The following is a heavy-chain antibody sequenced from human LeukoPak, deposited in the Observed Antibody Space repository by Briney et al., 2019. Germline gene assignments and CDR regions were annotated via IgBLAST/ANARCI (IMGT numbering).Heavy chain of an antibody. CDR1: GFTFANYA. CDR3: AKGLGYSSSWYSPSAYYYYYYGMDV. CDR2: INPSGESI. D-gene: IGHD6-13*01. J-gene: IGHJ6*02. Sequence: GGSLRLSCAASGFTFANYAMTWVRQAPGKGLEWVSTINPSGESINFADTVRGRFTISRDNSKNTLYLQMNSLRDEDTAVYKCAKGLGYSSSWYSPSAYYYYYYGMDVWGQGTTVTVSS. V-gene: IGHV3-23*01.